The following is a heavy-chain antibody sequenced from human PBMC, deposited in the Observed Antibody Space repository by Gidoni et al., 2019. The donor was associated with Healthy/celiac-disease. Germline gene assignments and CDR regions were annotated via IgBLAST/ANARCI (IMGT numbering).Heavy chain of an antibody. CDR2: ISAYNGNT. Sequence: QVQLVQSGAEVKKPGASVKVSCKASGYTFTSYGISWVRQAPGQGLEWMGWISAYNGNTNYAQKLQGRVTMTTDTSTSTAYMELRSLRSDDTAVYYCARDHSLAYCGGDCYSGFDYWGQGTMVTVSS. J-gene: IGHJ4*02. V-gene: IGHV1-18*01. D-gene: IGHD2-21*02. CDR1: GYTFTSYG. CDR3: ARDHSLAYCGGDCYSGFDY.